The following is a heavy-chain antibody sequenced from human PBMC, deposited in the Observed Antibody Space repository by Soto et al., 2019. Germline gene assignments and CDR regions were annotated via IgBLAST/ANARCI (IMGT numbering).Heavy chain of an antibody. Sequence: ASVKVSCKASGYTFTSYGISWVRQAPGQGLEWMGWISAYNGNTNYAQKLQGRVTMTTDTSTSTAYMELRSLRSDDTAVYYCARDKGVFGVFSPFDYYYYGMDVWGQGTTVPVPS. CDR2: ISAYNGNT. D-gene: IGHD3-3*01. CDR3: ARDKGVFGVFSPFDYYYYGMDV. CDR1: GYTFTSYG. J-gene: IGHJ6*02. V-gene: IGHV1-18*01.